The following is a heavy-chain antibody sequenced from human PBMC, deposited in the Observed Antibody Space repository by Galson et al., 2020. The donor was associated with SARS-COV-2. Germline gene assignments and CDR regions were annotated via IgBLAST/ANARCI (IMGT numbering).Heavy chain of an antibody. J-gene: IGHJ6*02. CDR1: GGSISSYY. D-gene: IGHD6-13*01. CDR2: IYYSGST. CDR3: ARGTTHGYSSSWYPWDYYYYGMDV. Sequence: SETLSLTCTVSGGSISSYYWSWIRQPPGKGLEWIGYIYYSGSTNYNPSLKSRVTISVGTSKNQFSLKLSSVTAADTAVYYCARGTTHGYSSSWYPWDYYYYGMDVWGQGTTVTVSS. V-gene: IGHV4-59*13.